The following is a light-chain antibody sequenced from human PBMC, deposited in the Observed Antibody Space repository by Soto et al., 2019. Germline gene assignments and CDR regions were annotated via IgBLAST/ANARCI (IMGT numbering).Light chain of an antibody. V-gene: IGKV1-27*01. Sequence: DIQMTQSPSSLSASVGDSVTITCRASQGISNYLVWYQQKPGKVPKLLIYAASTLQSGVPSRFSGSGSGTDFTLPIRSLQPEDVATYYCQNYNGAPWTFGQGNKVEIK. CDR2: AAS. J-gene: IGKJ1*01. CDR3: QNYNGAPWT. CDR1: QGISNY.